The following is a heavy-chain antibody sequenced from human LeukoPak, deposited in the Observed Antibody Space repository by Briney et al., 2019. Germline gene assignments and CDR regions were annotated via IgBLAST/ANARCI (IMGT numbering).Heavy chain of an antibody. Sequence: GGSLRLSCAASGFTFNSYAMKWVRQAPGKGLEWVSSIGESGITTYYADSVRGRFTISRDNSKNTSYLQMNSLRAEDTAVYYCAKIGVDSSSHYWGQGTLVTVSS. CDR1: GFTFNSYA. CDR3: AKIGVDSSSHY. D-gene: IGHD3-22*01. CDR2: IGESGITT. V-gene: IGHV3-23*01. J-gene: IGHJ4*02.